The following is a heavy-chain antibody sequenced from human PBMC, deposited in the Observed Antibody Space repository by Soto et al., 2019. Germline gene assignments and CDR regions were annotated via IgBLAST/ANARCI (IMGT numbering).Heavy chain of an antibody. V-gene: IGHV3-7*05. Sequence: GGSLRLSCAASGFTFSSYWMSWVRQAPGKGLEWVANIKQDGSEKYYVDSVKGRFTISRDNAKNSLYLQMNSLRAEDTAVYYCAAFDWSYYYYGMDVWGQGTTVTVSS. J-gene: IGHJ6*02. CDR1: GFTFSSYW. CDR3: AAFDWSYYYYGMDV. CDR2: IKQDGSEK. D-gene: IGHD3-9*01.